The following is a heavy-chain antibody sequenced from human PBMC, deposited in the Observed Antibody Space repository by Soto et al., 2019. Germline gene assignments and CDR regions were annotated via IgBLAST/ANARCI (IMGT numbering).Heavy chain of an antibody. J-gene: IGHJ6*02. V-gene: IGHV3-33*01. Sequence: QVQLVESGGGVVQPGRSLRLSCAASGFTFSSYGMHWVRQAPGKGLEWVAVIWDDGSNKYYADSVKGRFTISRDNSKNTLYLQMNSLRAEDTAVYYCGRDMGILYGMDVWGQGTTVTVSS. D-gene: IGHD5-18*01. CDR2: IWDDGSNK. CDR3: GRDMGILYGMDV. CDR1: GFTFSSYG.